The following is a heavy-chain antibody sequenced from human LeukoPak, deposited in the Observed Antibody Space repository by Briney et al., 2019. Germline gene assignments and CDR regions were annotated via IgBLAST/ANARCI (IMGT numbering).Heavy chain of an antibody. CDR1: GGTSGSHPINSYP. CDR3: ASGHDYGDLDY. CDR2: IIPVFGTA. Sequence: ASVKVSCKPSGGTSGSHPINSYPISWVRQAPGQGLEWVGGIIPVFGTAHYPQKFQGRVKITTDESTSSAYMELSSLRAEDTAVYYCASGHDYGDLDYWGQGTLVTVSS. D-gene: IGHD4-17*01. J-gene: IGHJ4*02. V-gene: IGHV1-69*05.